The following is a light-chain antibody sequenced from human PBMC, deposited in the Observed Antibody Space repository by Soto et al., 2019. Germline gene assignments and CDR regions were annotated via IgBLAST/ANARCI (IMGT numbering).Light chain of an antibody. CDR2: GAS. CDR3: QQYGYTPRT. CDR1: QSVSSY. J-gene: IGKJ1*01. Sequence: FVLTHSPATLSFSPGEIATLSFRASQSVSSYLAWYQQRPGQAPRLLIYGASNRATCIPDRFRGSGSGTDFTLTISRLEPEDFAVYYCQQYGYTPRTFGQGTKVDIK. V-gene: IGKV3-20*01.